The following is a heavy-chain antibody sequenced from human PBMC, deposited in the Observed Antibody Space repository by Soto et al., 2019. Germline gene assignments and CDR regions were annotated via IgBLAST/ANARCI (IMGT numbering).Heavy chain of an antibody. CDR3: ARDALEGIAAAGYDY. D-gene: IGHD6-13*01. J-gene: IGHJ4*02. Sequence: GASVKVSCKASGYTFTGYYMHWVRQAPGQGLEWMGWINPNSGGTNYAQKFQGWVTMTRDTSISTAYMELSRLRSDDTAVYYCARDALEGIAAAGYDYWGQGTLVTVSS. V-gene: IGHV1-2*04. CDR1: GYTFTGYY. CDR2: INPNSGGT.